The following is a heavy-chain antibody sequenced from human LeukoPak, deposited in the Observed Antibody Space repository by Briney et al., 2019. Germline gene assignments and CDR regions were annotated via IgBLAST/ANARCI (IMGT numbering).Heavy chain of an antibody. CDR2: IYYSGTT. D-gene: IGHD1/OR15-1a*01. J-gene: IGHJ6*03. Sequence: SETLSLTCTVSGGSISSSNYYWGWIRQPPGKGLEWIGSIYYSGTTYYNPSLKSRVTISVDTSKNQFSLKLSSVTAADTAVYYCARVLGTYYSYYYYMDVWGKGTKVTVSS. CDR1: GGSISSSNYY. CDR3: ARVLGTYYSYYYYMDV. V-gene: IGHV4-39*07.